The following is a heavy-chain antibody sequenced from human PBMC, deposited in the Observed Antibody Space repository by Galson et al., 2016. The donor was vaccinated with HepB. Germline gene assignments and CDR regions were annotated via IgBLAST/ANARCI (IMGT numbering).Heavy chain of an antibody. D-gene: IGHD3-3*01. CDR1: GFTFSSYG. V-gene: IGHV3-33*06. CDR2: IWYDGSNK. CDR3: AKTYYDFWSGYDYYYGMDV. J-gene: IGHJ6*02. Sequence: SLRLSCAASGFTFSSYGMHWVRQAPGKGLESVAVIWYDGSNKYYADSVKGRFTISRDNSKNTLYLQMNSLRAEDTAVYYCAKTYYDFWSGYDYYYGMDVWGQGTTVTVSS.